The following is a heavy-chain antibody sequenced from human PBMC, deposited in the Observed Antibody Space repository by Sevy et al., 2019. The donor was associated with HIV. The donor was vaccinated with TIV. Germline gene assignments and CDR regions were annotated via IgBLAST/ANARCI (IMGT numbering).Heavy chain of an antibody. J-gene: IGHJ4*02. CDR2: IWFDGSNT. CDR3: ARDLEFYDYGDYGPAFMPDY. D-gene: IGHD3-16*01. CDR1: GFTFSTYG. V-gene: IGHV3-33*01. Sequence: GGSLRLSCAASGFTFSTYGMHWVRQAPGKGLEWVAVIWFDGSNTYYADSVKGRFPITRDMARNTLHLQMNSLRAEDTAVYYCARDLEFYDYGDYGPAFMPDYWGQGTLVTVSS.